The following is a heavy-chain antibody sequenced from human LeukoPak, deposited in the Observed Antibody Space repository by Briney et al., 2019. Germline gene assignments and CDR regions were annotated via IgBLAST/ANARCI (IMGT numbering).Heavy chain of an antibody. Sequence: GGSLRLSCVISGYTFTHYGFHWVRQAPGKALEWVAYISYNGNNKYDDSVKGRFTISRDNAKNSLYLQMNSLRAEDTAVYYCARDSDTAMVPFDYWGQGTLVTVSS. V-gene: IGHV3-30*03. CDR3: ARDSDTAMVPFDY. CDR1: GYTFTHYG. D-gene: IGHD5-18*01. CDR2: ISYNGNNK. J-gene: IGHJ4*02.